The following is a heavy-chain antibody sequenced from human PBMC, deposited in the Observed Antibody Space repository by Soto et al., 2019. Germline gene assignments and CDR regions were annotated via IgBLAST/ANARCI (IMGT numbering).Heavy chain of an antibody. D-gene: IGHD3-9*01. CDR1: GFTVSGNY. J-gene: IGHJ3*02. Sequence: PGGSLRLSCAASGFTVSGNYMSWVRQAPGKGLECVSVIYSGGSTYYADSVKGRFTISRDNSKNTLYLQMNSLRAEDTAVYYCARDYDILTGAPNAFDIWGQGTMVTVSS. CDR3: ARDYDILTGAPNAFDI. V-gene: IGHV3-53*01. CDR2: IYSGGST.